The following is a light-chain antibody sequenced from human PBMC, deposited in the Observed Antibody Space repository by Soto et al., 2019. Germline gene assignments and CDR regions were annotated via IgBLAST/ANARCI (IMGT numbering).Light chain of an antibody. V-gene: IGLV2-8*01. J-gene: IGLJ2*01. Sequence: QSVLTQPPSASGSPGQSVTISCTGTSSDVGAYNSVSWYQQHPGEVPKLLIYEVTQRPSGVPYRFSGSKSGNTASLTVSGLQAEDEGDYYCNSYAGSNNVIFGGGTKLTVL. CDR3: NSYAGSNNVI. CDR1: SSDVGAYNS. CDR2: EVT.